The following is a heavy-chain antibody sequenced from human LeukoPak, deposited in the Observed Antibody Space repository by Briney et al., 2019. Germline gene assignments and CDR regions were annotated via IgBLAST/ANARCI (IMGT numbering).Heavy chain of an antibody. CDR1: AGSTSSGGYY. J-gene: IGHJ5*02. V-gene: IGHV4-31*03. Sequence: PSQTLSLTCTVSAGSTSSGGYYCSWIRQHPGKGLEWIGYIYYSGSTYYNPSLKSRVTISVDTSKSQFSLKQSSVTAADTAVYYCARVKYHLQIWFDPWGQGTLVTVSS. CDR2: IYYSGST. CDR3: ARVKYHLQIWFDP. D-gene: IGHD2-2*01.